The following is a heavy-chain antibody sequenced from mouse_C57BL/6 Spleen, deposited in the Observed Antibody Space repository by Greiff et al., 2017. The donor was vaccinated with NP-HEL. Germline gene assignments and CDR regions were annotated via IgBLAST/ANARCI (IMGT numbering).Heavy chain of an antibody. CDR2: IDPSDSYT. CDR3: ARDDGVD. V-gene: IGHV1-59*01. J-gene: IGHJ2*01. CDR1: GYTFTSYW. D-gene: IGHD2-12*01. Sequence: VQLQQPGAELVRPGTSVKLSCKASGYTFTSYWMHWVKQRPGQGLEWIGVIDPSDSYTNYNQKFKGKATLTVDTSSSTAYMQLSSLTSEDSAVYYCARDDGVDWGQGTTLTVSS.